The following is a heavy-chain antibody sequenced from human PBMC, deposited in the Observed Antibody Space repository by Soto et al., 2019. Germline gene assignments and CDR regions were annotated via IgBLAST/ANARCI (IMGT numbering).Heavy chain of an antibody. CDR2: ISGSGGST. D-gene: IGHD2-21*01. CDR1: GFTFSSYA. CDR3: AKPSPAPTYCGGDCYYDY. J-gene: IGHJ4*02. Sequence: GGSLRLSCAASGFTFSSYAMSWVRQAPGKGLEWVSAISGSGGSTYYADSVKGRFTISRDNSKNTLYLQMNSLRAEDTAVYYRAKPSPAPTYCGGDCYYDYWGQGTLVTVSS. V-gene: IGHV3-23*01.